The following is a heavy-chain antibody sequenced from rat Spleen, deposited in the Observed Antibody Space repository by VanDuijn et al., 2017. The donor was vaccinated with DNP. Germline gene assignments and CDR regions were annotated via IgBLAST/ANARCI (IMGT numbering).Heavy chain of an antibody. J-gene: IGHJ2*01. CDR1: GFTFSNYH. CDR3: IRWNSGHFDY. CDR2: ISSDVTNT. V-gene: IGHV5-22*01. D-gene: IGHD4-3*01. Sequence: EVQLVESGGGLVRPGRSLKLSCAASGFTFSNYHMAWVRQAPTKGLEWVASISSDVTNTYYGDSVKGRFTISRDNAKSTLYLQMNSLRYEDMATYYCIRWNSGHFDYWGQGVMVTVSS.